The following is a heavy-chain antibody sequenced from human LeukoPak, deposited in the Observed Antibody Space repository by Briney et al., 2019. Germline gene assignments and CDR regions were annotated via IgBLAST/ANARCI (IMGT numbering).Heavy chain of an antibody. D-gene: IGHD1-14*01. CDR2: IYYSGST. CDR1: GGSISGYH. Sequence: PSETLSLTCTVSGGSISGYHWNWIRQPPGKGLEWIGYIYYSGSTDSNPSLKSRVTISVDTSKNQFTLKLTSVTAADTAMYYCARRGGPGDFDLWGRGTLVTVSS. CDR3: ARRGGPGDFDL. J-gene: IGHJ2*01. V-gene: IGHV4-59*08.